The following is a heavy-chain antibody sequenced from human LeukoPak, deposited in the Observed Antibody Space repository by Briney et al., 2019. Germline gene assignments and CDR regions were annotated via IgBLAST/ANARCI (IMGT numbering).Heavy chain of an antibody. Sequence: GGSLRLSCAASGFTFSSNAMSWVRQAPGKGLEWVSGIIENGGETYYADSVRGRFTISRDNSKNTLYLQMNSLRAEDTAVYYCAKDYEYNSNTWYFHWGRGTLVSVSS. V-gene: IGHV3-23*01. CDR3: AKDYEYNSNTWYFH. D-gene: IGHD6-13*01. CDR1: GFTFSSNA. CDR2: IIENGGET. J-gene: IGHJ4*02.